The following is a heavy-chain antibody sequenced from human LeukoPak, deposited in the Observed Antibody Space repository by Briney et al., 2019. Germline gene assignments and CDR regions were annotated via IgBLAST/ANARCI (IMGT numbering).Heavy chain of an antibody. CDR3: AKGAYYAD. J-gene: IGHJ4*02. V-gene: IGHV3-66*01. D-gene: IGHD3-3*01. CDR2: IYSGGST. CDR1: EFSVGSNY. Sequence: GGSLRLSCAASEFSVGSNYMTWVRQAPGKGLEWVSLIYSGGSTYYADSVKGRFTISRDNSKNTLYLQMNSLRAEDTAVYYCAKGAYYADWGQGTLVTVSS.